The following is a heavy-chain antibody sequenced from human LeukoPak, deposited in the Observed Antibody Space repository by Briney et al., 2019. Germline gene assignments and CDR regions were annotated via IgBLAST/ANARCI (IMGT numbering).Heavy chain of an antibody. J-gene: IGHJ4*02. CDR1: GFSFKDYN. V-gene: IGHV3-30*18. D-gene: IGHD6-19*01. CDR2: ITYDGSNK. CDR3: AKVRWDNSGWYYLDY. Sequence: PGRSLRLSCAASGFSFKDYNMRWVRQAPGKGLEWVAVITYDGSNKYYTDSVKGRFTISRDNSKSTLYLQMNSLRAEDTAVYYCAKVRWDNSGWYYLDYWGQGTLVTVSS.